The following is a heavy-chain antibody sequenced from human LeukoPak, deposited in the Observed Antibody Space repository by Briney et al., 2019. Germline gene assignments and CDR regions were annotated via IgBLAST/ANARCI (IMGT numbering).Heavy chain of an antibody. CDR3: ARMSSSYYFDY. D-gene: IGHD2-2*01. Sequence: SWIRQPPGKGLEWMGRIDPTDSYTSYSPSFQGHVTISADKSISTAFLQWSSLEASDTAMYYCARMSSSYYFDYWGQGTLVTVSS. V-gene: IGHV5-10-1*01. CDR2: IDPTDSYT. J-gene: IGHJ4*02.